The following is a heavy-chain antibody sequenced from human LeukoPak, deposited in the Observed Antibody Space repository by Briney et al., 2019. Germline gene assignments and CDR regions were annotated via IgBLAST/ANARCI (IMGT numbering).Heavy chain of an antibody. CDR1: GLTLSNYW. CDR2: IKQDGSEK. D-gene: IGHD1-26*01. J-gene: IGHJ4*02. CDR3: AARSSGNPYF. V-gene: IGHV3-7*03. Sequence: GGSLRLSCTASGLTLSNYWMIWVRQAPGKGLQWVAKIKQDGSEKYCVDSVKGRFTISRDNAENSLYLQMNSLRVEDTAVYYCAARSSGNPYFWGQGTLVTVSS.